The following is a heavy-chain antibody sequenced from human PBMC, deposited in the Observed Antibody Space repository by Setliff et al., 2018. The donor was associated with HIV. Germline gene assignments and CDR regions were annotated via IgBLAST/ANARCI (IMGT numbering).Heavy chain of an antibody. J-gene: IGHJ4*02. V-gene: IGHV1-2*02. CDR2: INPNSSDT. Sequence: ASVKVSCKVSDVTPSNYALNWVRQAPGQGLEWMGWINPNSSDTNYAQKFQGRVTMTRDTSISTAYMDLSRLRSDDTAVYYCARRVPPIPSGDLDYWGQGTLVTVSS. CDR3: ARRVPPIPSGDLDY. CDR1: DVTPSNYA. D-gene: IGHD4-17*01.